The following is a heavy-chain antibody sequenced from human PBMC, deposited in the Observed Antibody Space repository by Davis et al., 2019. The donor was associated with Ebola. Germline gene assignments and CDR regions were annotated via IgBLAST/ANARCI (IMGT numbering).Heavy chain of an antibody. V-gene: IGHV4-59*08. Sequence: SETLSLTCTVSGGSISSYHWSWIRQPPGKGLEWIGYIYYSGSTNYNPSLKSRVTISVDTSKNQFSLKLSSVTAADTAVYYCARRVVAALPGAFDIWGQGTMVTVSS. CDR2: IYYSGST. CDR1: GGSISSYH. D-gene: IGHD2-15*01. CDR3: ARRVVAALPGAFDI. J-gene: IGHJ3*02.